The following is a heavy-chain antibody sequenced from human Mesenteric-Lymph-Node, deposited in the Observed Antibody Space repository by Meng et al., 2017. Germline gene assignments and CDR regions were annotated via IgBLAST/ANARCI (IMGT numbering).Heavy chain of an antibody. Sequence: QRQLQQWGAGLLKPSETLSLTCAVYGGSFSGYYWSWIRQPPGKGLEWIGEINHSGSTNYNPSLKSRVTISVDTSKNQFSLNLNSVTAADAAVYYCARDSPGGYGYFDSWGQGTLVTVSS. J-gene: IGHJ4*02. D-gene: IGHD5-12*01. CDR2: INHSGST. V-gene: IGHV4-34*01. CDR3: ARDSPGGYGYFDS. CDR1: GGSFSGYY.